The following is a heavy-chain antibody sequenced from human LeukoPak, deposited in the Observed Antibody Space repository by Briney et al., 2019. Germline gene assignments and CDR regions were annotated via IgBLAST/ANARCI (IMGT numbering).Heavy chain of an antibody. Sequence: ASVKVSCKASGGTFSSYGISWVRQAPGQGLEWMGGIIPIFGTANYAQKFQGRVTITADESTSTAYMELSSLRSEDTAVYYCARHRGIAVEFDYWGQGTLVTVSS. CDR1: GGTFSSYG. V-gene: IGHV1-69*13. J-gene: IGHJ4*02. CDR2: IIPIFGTA. D-gene: IGHD6-19*01. CDR3: ARHRGIAVEFDY.